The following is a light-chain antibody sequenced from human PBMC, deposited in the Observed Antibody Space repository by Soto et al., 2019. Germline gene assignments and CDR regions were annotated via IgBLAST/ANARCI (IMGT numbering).Light chain of an antibody. J-gene: IGLJ1*01. Sequence: QSALIQPPSVSGSPGQSVTISCTGTSSDVGSYDSVSWYQQHPGTVPKPMIYNVNTRPSGVPDRFSGSKSGNTASMTISGLQAEDEADYYCSSYTTSSTIVFGTGTKVTVL. CDR3: SSYTTSSTIV. CDR1: SSDVGSYDS. V-gene: IGLV2-18*02. CDR2: NVN.